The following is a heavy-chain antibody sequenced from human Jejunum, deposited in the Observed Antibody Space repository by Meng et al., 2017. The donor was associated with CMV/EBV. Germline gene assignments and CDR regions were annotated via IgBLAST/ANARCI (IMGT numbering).Heavy chain of an antibody. V-gene: IGHV3-21*01. J-gene: IGHJ4*02. D-gene: IGHD2-21*01. Sequence: ASGFTFRSYSMTWVRQAPGKGLEWVSSISSSSNYIHYADSVKGRFTISRDNAKNSLYLQMNSLRAEDTAVYYCARDTVIQIHYFDYWGQGTLVTVSS. CDR1: GFTFRSYS. CDR2: ISSSSNYI. CDR3: ARDTVIQIHYFDY.